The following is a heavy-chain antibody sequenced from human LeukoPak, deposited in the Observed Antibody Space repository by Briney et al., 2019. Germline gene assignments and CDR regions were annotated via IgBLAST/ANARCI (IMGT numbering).Heavy chain of an antibody. V-gene: IGHV6-1*01. Sequence: SQTLSLTCAISGDSVSSNSAAWNWIRQSPSRGLEWLGRTYYRSKWFFNYEVSVRSRITINPDTSKNQFSLQLNSVTPEDMAVYFCAREIEAQTTYCAFDIWGQGTMVTVPS. CDR2: TYYRSKWFF. D-gene: IGHD2-21*01. J-gene: IGHJ3*02. CDR3: AREIEAQTTYCAFDI. CDR1: GDSVSSNSAA.